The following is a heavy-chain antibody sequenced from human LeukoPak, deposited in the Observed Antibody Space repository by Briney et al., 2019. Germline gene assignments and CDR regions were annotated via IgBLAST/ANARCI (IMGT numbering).Heavy chain of an antibody. Sequence: PGGSLRLSCAASGFTFSSYSMNWVRQAPGKGLEWVSSISSSSSYIYYADSVKGRFTISRDNAKNSLYLQMNSLRAEDTALYYCAKGPVNYYDSSDTGYFDLWGRGTLVTVSS. CDR2: ISSSSSYI. CDR3: AKGPVNYYDSSDTGYFDL. D-gene: IGHD3-22*01. J-gene: IGHJ2*01. V-gene: IGHV3-21*04. CDR1: GFTFSSYS.